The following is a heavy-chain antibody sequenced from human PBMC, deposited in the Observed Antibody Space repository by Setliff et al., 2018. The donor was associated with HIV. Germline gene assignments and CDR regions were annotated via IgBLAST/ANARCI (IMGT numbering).Heavy chain of an antibody. CDR1: GGTFSSYA. J-gene: IGHJ3*01. CDR3: ARPIKAAAGNDAFLV. CDR2: IIPMFDTP. V-gene: IGHV1-69*13. D-gene: IGHD6-13*01. Sequence: RASVKVSCKSSGGTFSSYAISWVRQAPGQGLEWMGGIIPMFDTPNYAQKFQGRVTITADESTSTAYMELTSLRSEDSAVYFCARPIKAAAGNDAFLVWGQGTLVTVSS.